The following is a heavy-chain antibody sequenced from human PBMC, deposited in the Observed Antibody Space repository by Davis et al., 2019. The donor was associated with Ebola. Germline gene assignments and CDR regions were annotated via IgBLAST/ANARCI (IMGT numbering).Heavy chain of an antibody. V-gene: IGHV4-39*01. CDR1: GGSISRSNYY. CDR2: INYSGTT. CDR3: ARLDVSTNDNLFDY. Sequence: PSETLSLTCTVSGGSISRSNYYWCWIRQPPGKGLEWIGSINYSGTTYYTSSLKSRVTISVDTAKNQFSLRLTSVSATDTAFDYCARLDVSTNDNLFDYWGQGTLVTVSS. D-gene: IGHD3-22*01. J-gene: IGHJ4*02.